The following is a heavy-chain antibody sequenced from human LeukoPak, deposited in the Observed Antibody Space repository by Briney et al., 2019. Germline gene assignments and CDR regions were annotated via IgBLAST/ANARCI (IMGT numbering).Heavy chain of an antibody. CDR1: GDSISSGDYD. CDR3: ARDGNAMVRGYAFEI. D-gene: IGHD3-10*01. CDR2: IYSSGST. V-gene: IGHV4-30-4*01. Sequence: SETLSLTCSVSGDSISSGDYDWSWIRQPPGKGLGWIGYIYSSGSTYYNPSLKSRVTISVDTSKNQFSLKLSSVTAADTAVYYCARDGNAMVRGYAFEIWGQGTMVTVSS. J-gene: IGHJ3*02.